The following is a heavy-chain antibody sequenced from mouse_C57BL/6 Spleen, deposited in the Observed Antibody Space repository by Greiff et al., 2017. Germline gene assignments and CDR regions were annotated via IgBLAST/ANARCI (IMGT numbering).Heavy chain of an antibody. Sequence: VKLVESGAELVKPGASVKMSCKASGYTFTTYPIEWMKQNHGKSLEWIGNFHPYNDDTKYNEKFKGKATLTVEKSSSTVYLGLSRLTSDDSAVYYCARDGLFEGYYAMDYWGQGTSVTVSS. V-gene: IGHV1-47*01. CDR3: ARDGLFEGYYAMDY. D-gene: IGHD2-3*01. CDR2: FHPYNDDT. CDR1: GYTFTTYP. J-gene: IGHJ4*01.